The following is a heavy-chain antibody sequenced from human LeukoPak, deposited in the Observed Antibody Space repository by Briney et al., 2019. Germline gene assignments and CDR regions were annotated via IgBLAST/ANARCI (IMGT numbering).Heavy chain of an antibody. CDR3: AKFRSTSGSYPLDY. CDR1: GFTFSSYA. J-gene: IGHJ4*02. V-gene: IGHV3-23*01. CDR2: LSDNGGTT. D-gene: IGHD1-26*01. Sequence: PGGSLRLSCAASGFTFSSYAMNWVRQAPGKGLEWVSSLSDNGGTTYYADSVKGRFTISRDNSKNTLYLQMNSLRAEDTAVYYCAKFRSTSGSYPLDYWGQGTLVTVSS.